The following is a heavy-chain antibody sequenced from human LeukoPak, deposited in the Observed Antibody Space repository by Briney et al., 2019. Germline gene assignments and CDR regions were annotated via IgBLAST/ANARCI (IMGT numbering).Heavy chain of an antibody. D-gene: IGHD6-13*01. V-gene: IGHV3-43*02. CDR1: GFTFDDNA. CDR3: AKDIGGGGSWYYFDY. CDR2: ISGDGDST. J-gene: IGHJ4*02. Sequence: PGGSLRLSCAASGFTFDDNAMHWVRQAPGKGLEWVALISGDGDSTYYADSVKGRFTISRDNSRNSLSLQMNSLRREDTALYYCAKDIGGGGSWYYFDYWGQGSLVTVSS.